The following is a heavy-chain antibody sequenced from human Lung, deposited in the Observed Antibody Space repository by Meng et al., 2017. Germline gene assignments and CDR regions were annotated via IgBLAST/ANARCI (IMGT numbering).Heavy chain of an antibody. D-gene: IGHD3-16*01. V-gene: IGHV3-23*04. CDR3: AKVGGATSVRAFDY. CDR2: LSDTGGST. Sequence: ERRLGGSGGGLAKPRGSLRLSCAASGFTFSTYAMSWVRQAPGQGLEWVASLSDTGGSTYYADSVRGRFTISRDNSKNTLYLQMRSLRVEDMAIYYCAKVGGATSVRAFDYWGQGTLVTVSS. J-gene: IGHJ4*02. CDR1: GFTFSTYA.